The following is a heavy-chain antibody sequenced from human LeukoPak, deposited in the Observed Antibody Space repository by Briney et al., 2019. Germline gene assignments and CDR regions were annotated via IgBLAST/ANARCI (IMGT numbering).Heavy chain of an antibody. Sequence: GGSLRLSCAASGFTFSSYAMSWVRQAPGKGLQWVSDISGSGGSTYYADSVKGRFTISRDDSKNTLYLQMNSLRAEDTAVYYCAKVKSGNIVLMVYASQFDYWGQGTLVTVSS. D-gene: IGHD2-8*01. CDR2: ISGSGGST. CDR1: GFTFSSYA. V-gene: IGHV3-23*01. J-gene: IGHJ4*02. CDR3: AKVKSGNIVLMVYASQFDY.